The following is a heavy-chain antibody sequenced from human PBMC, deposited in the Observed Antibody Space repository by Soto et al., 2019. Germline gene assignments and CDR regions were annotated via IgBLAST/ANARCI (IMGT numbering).Heavy chain of an antibody. V-gene: IGHV3-23*01. Sequence: EVQLLESGGGLVQPGGSLRLSCVASGFTFRSYAMSWVRQAPGKGLEWISSISGSGFKKYYADSVKGRFTISRDNSKSTVYLELNNLSAEDTAVYHCAKNQGVELVPLATVDWFDPWGQGSVVTVSS. J-gene: IGHJ5*02. D-gene: IGHD1-26*01. CDR2: ISGSGFKK. CDR3: AKNQGVELVPLATVDWFDP. CDR1: GFTFRSYA.